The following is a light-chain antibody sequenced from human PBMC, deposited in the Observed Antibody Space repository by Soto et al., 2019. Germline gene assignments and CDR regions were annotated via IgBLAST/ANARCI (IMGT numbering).Light chain of an antibody. V-gene: IGLV1-44*01. Sequence: QSVLTQPPSASGTPGQRVTISCSGSSSNIGGNPVNWYRQLPGTAPKLLLYSDVQRPSGVPDRVSGSKSGTSASLAISGLQSEDEADYFCAAWDDSLSAVLFGAGTKLTVL. J-gene: IGLJ2*01. CDR2: SDV. CDR1: SSNIGGNP. CDR3: AAWDDSLSAVL.